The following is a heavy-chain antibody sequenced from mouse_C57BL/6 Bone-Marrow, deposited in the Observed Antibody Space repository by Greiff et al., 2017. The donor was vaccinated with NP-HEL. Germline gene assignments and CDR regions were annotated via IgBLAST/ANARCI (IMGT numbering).Heavy chain of an antibody. CDR1: GYTFTSYT. CDR3: ADTVRRYWYFDV. V-gene: IGHV1-4*01. CDR2: INPSSGYT. J-gene: IGHJ1*03. Sequence: QVHVKQSGAELARPGASVKMSCKASGYTFTSYTMHWVKQRPGQGLEWIGYINPSSGYTKYNQKFKDKATLTADKSSSTAYKQLSSLTSEDSAVYYCADTVRRYWYFDVWGTGTTVTVSS. D-gene: IGHD1-1*01.